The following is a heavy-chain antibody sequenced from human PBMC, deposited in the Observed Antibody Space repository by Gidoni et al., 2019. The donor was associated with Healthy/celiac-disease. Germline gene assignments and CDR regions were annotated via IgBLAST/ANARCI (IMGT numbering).Heavy chain of an antibody. Sequence: QIPMVQSGAEVQKPRTSVKATCKASGLTFTSSAMQWVRQALGQRLEWIGWIVVGSGNTNYAQKFQERVTITRDMSTSTAYMELSSLRSEDTAVYYCAADPLWFGEFYYYYYMDVWGKVTTVTVSS. V-gene: IGHV1-58*02. CDR2: IVVGSGNT. J-gene: IGHJ6*03. D-gene: IGHD3-10*01. CDR3: AADPLWFGEFYYYYYMDV. CDR1: GLTFTSSA.